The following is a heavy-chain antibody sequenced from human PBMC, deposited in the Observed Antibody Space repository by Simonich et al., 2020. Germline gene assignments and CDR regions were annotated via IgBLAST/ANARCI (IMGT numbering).Heavy chain of an antibody. CDR1: GYTFTSYG. J-gene: IGHJ4*02. V-gene: IGHV1-18*01. CDR2: SSAYNGNT. Sequence: QVQLVQSGAEVTKPGASVKVSCKASGYTFTSYGISWVRQAPGQGLEWMGWSSAYNGNTNYAQKLQGRVTMTTDTSTSTAYMELRSLRSDDTAVYYCARASRGTWWYYYFDYWGQGTLVTVSS. D-gene: IGHD2-15*01. CDR3: ARASRGTWWYYYFDY.